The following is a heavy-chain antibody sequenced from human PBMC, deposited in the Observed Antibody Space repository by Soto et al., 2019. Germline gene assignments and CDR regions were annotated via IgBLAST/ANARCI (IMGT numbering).Heavy chain of an antibody. CDR1: GFTFTKSW. V-gene: IGHV3-74*01. D-gene: IGHD1-26*01. Sequence: EVQLIESGGGLVQPGGSLRLSCAASGFTFTKSWMHWVRQTPGKGLEWVSRVNTDGSDTIYAASVKGRFTISRDNAKNTLYPQMNSLTAEDTAMYYCARNQSVSRPTTFHYWGQGARVTVSS. CDR3: ARNQSVSRPTTFHY. J-gene: IGHJ4*02. CDR2: VNTDGSDT.